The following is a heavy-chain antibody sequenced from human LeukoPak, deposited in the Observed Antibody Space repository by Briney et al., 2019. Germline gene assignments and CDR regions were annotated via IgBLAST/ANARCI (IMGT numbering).Heavy chain of an antibody. Sequence: GGSLRLSCAASGFTFSSYSMNWVRQAPGKGLEWVSSISSSSSYIYYADSVKGRFTISRDNAKNSLYLQMNSLRAEDTAVYYCARLSGSYLPYYFDCWGQGTLVTVSS. CDR3: ARLSGSYLPYYFDC. D-gene: IGHD1-26*01. CDR1: GFTFSSYS. J-gene: IGHJ4*02. V-gene: IGHV3-21*04. CDR2: ISSSSSYI.